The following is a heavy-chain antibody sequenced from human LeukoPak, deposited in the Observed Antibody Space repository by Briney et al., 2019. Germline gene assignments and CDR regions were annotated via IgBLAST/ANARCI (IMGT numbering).Heavy chain of an antibody. Sequence: GRCLRLSCAASGFTFDDYGMSWVRQPPGKWLEWVSGINWNGGSTRYADSVKGRFTISRDNAKNSLYLQMNSLRAEDTALYYCASWGAYCSSTSCRNWFDPWGQGTRVTVSS. CDR2: INWNGGST. CDR1: GFTFDDYG. J-gene: IGHJ5*02. V-gene: IGHV3-20*04. D-gene: IGHD2-2*01. CDR3: ASWGAYCSSTSCRNWFDP.